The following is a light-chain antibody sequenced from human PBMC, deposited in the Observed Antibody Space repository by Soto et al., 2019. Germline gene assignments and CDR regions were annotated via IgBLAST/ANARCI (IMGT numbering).Light chain of an antibody. CDR1: QSISSW. CDR3: QQYNSYSPLT. Sequence: DIQMTQSPSTLSASVGDRVTITCRASQSISSWLAWYQQKPGKAPKLLIYDASSLESGAPSRLSGRRSGTEFTLTISSLQPDDFATYYCQQYNSYSPLTFGGGTKVEIK. CDR2: DAS. J-gene: IGKJ4*01. V-gene: IGKV1-5*01.